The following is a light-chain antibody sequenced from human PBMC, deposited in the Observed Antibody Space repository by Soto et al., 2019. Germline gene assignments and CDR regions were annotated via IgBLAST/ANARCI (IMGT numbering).Light chain of an antibody. J-gene: IGKJ1*01. Sequence: EIVMTQSPATLSVSPGERATLSCRASQSVDTNLAWYQQKPGQAPRVLIYDASTRAAGIPARFSDSGSGTEVTLTISSLQSEDFAVYYCQQYDDWPPWTFGQGTKVEIK. CDR1: QSVDTN. CDR3: QQYDDWPPWT. V-gene: IGKV3-15*01. CDR2: DAS.